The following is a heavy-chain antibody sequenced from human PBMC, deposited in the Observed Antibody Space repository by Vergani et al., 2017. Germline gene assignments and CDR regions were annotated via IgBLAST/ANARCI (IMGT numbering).Heavy chain of an antibody. D-gene: IGHD2-21*01. CDR2: ISGSADNT. CDR1: GFTFSSYA. J-gene: IGHJ2*01. CDR3: AKDSGPLWWESYWYFDL. V-gene: IGHV3-23*01. Sequence: EVQLLESGGGLVQPGGSLRLSCAASGFTFSSYAMSWVRQAPGKGLEWVSDISGSADNTNYADFVKGRFTISRDNSKTTLSLQMNSLRAEDTAVYYCAKDSGPLWWESYWYFDLWGRGTLVTVSS.